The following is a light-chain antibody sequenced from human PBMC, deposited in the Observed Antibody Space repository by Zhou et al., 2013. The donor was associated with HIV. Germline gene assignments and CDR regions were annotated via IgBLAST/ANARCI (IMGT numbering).Light chain of an antibody. CDR1: QSLSTS. Sequence: EILLTQSPGTLSVSPGERAILSCRASQSLSTSLAWYQQKPGKAPKILIYESSTLRGAPSRFSGSGSGTEFTLTISSLQPDDFATYYCQQYNSYPLTFGGGTKVEIK. CDR2: ESS. CDR3: QQYNSYPLT. V-gene: IGKV1-5*03. J-gene: IGKJ4*01.